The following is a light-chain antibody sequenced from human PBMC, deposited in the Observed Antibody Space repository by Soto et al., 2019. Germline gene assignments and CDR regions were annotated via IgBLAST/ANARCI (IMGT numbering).Light chain of an antibody. CDR3: QSYDSRLRAYV. Sequence: QSALTQPASVSGSPGQSITISCTGTSSDVGAYNYVSWYQHHPGKVPKLLIYEVTNRPSGVSDRFSGSKSGNTASLTISGLQAEDEADYYCQSYDSRLRAYVFGTGTKLTVL. J-gene: IGLJ1*01. CDR2: EVT. CDR1: SSDVGAYNY. V-gene: IGLV2-14*01.